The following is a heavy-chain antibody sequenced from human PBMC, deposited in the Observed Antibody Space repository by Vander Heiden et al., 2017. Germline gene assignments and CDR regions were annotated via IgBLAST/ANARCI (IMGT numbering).Heavy chain of an antibody. J-gene: IGHJ4*02. CDR2: IWYDGSNK. D-gene: IGHD3-10*01. V-gene: IGHV3-33*01. CDR1: GFTFSSYR. Sequence: QVQLVESGGGVVQPGRSLRLSCDASGFTFSSYRMHWVPEAPGKGLEWVAVIWYDGSNKYYADSVKGRFTISRDNSKNTLYLQMNSLRAEDTAVYYCARDQTGSIDYWGQGTLVTVSS. CDR3: ARDQTGSIDY.